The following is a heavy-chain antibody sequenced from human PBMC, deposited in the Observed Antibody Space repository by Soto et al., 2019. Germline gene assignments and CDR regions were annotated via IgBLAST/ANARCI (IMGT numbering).Heavy chain of an antibody. CDR3: ATQSYINSGDYYYYAMDG. J-gene: IGHJ6*02. Sequence: TSETLSLTSRLAGFSLGISGYYFGRLRPPPGKGLEWIGSLYYTGNTYYNPSLKSRVTISVDRAKNQFSLRLTSVTAADTAVYFCATQSYINSGDYYYYAMDGWGQGTTVTGSS. CDR1: GFSLGISGYY. D-gene: IGHD4-4*01. CDR2: LYYTGNT. V-gene: IGHV4-39*07.